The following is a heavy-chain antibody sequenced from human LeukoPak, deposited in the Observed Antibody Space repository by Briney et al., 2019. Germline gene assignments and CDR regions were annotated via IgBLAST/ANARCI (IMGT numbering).Heavy chain of an antibody. CDR3: ARDRRGSGSYYRNYFDY. CDR2: INPNSGGT. V-gene: IGHV1-2*02. D-gene: IGHD3-10*01. J-gene: IGHJ4*02. CDR1: GYTFTGYY. Sequence: ASVKVSCKASGYTFTGYYMHWVRQAPGQGLEWMGWINPNSGGTNYAQKFQGRVTMTRDTSISTAYMELSRLRSDDTAVYYCARDRRGSGSYYRNYFDYWGQGTLVTVSS.